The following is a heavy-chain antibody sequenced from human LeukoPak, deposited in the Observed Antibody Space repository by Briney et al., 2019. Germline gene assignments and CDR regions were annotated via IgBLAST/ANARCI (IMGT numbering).Heavy chain of an antibody. J-gene: IGHJ4*02. CDR1: GGSISSYY. CDR2: IYYRGST. CDR3: AREMSPEPWLALCY. Sequence: TASETLSLACFVPGGSISSYYWSWIRQPPGKGLEWIGYIYYRGSTNYNPSLKSRVTISVDTSKNQFYLKLSSATAADTALYYCAREMSPEPWLALCYWGQGPLVTVSS. V-gene: IGHV4-59*01. D-gene: IGHD6-19*01.